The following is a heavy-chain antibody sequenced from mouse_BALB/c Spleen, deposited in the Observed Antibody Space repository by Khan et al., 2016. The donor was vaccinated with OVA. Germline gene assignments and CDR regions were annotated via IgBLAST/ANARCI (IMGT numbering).Heavy chain of an antibody. V-gene: IGHV5-6-5*01. Sequence: EVQLVESGGGAVKPGGSLKLSCAVSGFTFSSFVMSWVRQTPEKRLEWVASISSGGSTYYPAIVKGRFTISRDNARDIVYLQMSSLRSEDMAIYYCTREAYRYDEYYFDYWGQGTTLIVSS. D-gene: IGHD2-14*01. CDR2: ISSGGST. J-gene: IGHJ2*01. CDR3: TREAYRYDEYYFDY. CDR1: GFTFSSFV.